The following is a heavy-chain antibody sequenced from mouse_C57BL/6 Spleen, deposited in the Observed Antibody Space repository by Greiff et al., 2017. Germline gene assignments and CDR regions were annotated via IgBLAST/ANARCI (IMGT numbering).Heavy chain of an antibody. J-gene: IGHJ3*01. CDR1: GYAFSSYW. Sequence: QVQLQQSGAELVKPGASVKISCKASGYAFSSYWMNWVKQRPGKGLEWIGQIYPGDGDTNYNGKFKSKATLTADKSSSTAYMQISSLTSEDSAVYCCARSEYSNRLAYWGQGTLVTVSA. V-gene: IGHV1-80*01. CDR2: IYPGDGDT. CDR3: ARSEYSNRLAY. D-gene: IGHD2-5*01.